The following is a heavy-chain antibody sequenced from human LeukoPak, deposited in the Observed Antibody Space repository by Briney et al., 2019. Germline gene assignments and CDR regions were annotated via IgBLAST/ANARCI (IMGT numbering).Heavy chain of an antibody. V-gene: IGHV3-33*01. CDR2: IYYDGSKK. CDR3: ARASYSSSWFPTYFDY. Sequence: GGSLRLSCATSGFTFSNYGMHWVRQAPGKGLEWVAIIYYDGSKKNYADSVRGRFTISRDNGKNSLYLQMNSLRAEDTAVYYCARASYSSSWFPTYFDYWGQGTLVTVSS. CDR1: GFTFSNYG. J-gene: IGHJ4*02. D-gene: IGHD6-13*01.